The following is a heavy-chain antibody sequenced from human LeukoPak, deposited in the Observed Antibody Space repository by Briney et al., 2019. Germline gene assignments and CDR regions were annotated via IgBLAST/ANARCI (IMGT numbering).Heavy chain of an antibody. CDR2: IKSDGRST. CDR1: GFTFSSHW. D-gene: IGHD2-2*01. Sequence: GGSLRLSCVASGFTFSSHWMHWGRQGPGKGLVWVSRIKSDGRSTNYADSVKGRFTISRDNAKNSLYLQMNSLRAEDTAVYYCARDRRCSSTSCYYFDYWGQGTLVTVSS. J-gene: IGHJ4*02. V-gene: IGHV3-74*01. CDR3: ARDRRCSSTSCYYFDY.